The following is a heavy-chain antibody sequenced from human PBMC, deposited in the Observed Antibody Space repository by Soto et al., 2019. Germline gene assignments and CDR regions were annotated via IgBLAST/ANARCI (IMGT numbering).Heavy chain of an antibody. V-gene: IGHV3-23*01. CDR2: ISGGGGSS. CDR1: GFTFSNYA. Sequence: EVQLLESGGGLVKPGGSLRLSCAASGFTFSNYAMSSVRQAPGKGLEWVSGISGGGGSSYYADSVKSRFTISTDNSKNAQYLHMKRRRADDTSVYYCAHNCGVDCHSVFFYWGQGTLVIVSS. CDR3: AHNCGVDCHSVFFY. D-gene: IGHD2-21*02. J-gene: IGHJ4*02.